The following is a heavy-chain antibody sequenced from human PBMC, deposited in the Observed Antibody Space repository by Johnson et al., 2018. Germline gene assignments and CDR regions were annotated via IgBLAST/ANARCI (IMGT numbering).Heavy chain of an antibody. CDR3: VGASGITSPYFQH. Sequence: VQLVESGGGLVQPGGSLRLSCAASGFTFSDHYMDWVRQAPGKGLEWVGRTRDKSNSYTTEYAASVKGRFTISRDDSKNSLYLQMNSLQTGDTAVYYCVGASGITSPYFQHWGQGTLVTVSS. V-gene: IGHV3-72*01. D-gene: IGHD4/OR15-4a*01. J-gene: IGHJ1*01. CDR1: GFTFSDHY. CDR2: TRDKSNSYTT.